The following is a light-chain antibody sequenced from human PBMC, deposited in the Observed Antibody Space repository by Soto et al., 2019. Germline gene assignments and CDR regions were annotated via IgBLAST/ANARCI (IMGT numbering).Light chain of an antibody. CDR3: MCYAGGNNWV. CDR2: DVT. CDR1: RSDVGSYNR. Sequence: QSALTQPPSVSGSPGQSVTISCTGTRSDVGSYNRVSWYQQPPGKAPKLLIYDVTKRPSGVPDRFSGSKSANTASLTVSGLQAEDEADYYCMCYAGGNNWVFGGGTKVTVL. J-gene: IGLJ3*02. V-gene: IGLV2-8*01.